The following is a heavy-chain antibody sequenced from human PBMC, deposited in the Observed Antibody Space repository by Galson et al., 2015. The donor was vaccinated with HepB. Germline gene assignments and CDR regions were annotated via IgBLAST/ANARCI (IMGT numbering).Heavy chain of an antibody. CDR2: ISSSSSTI. CDR1: GFTFSSYS. V-gene: IGHV3-48*02. D-gene: IGHD1-26*01. Sequence: SLRLSCAASGFTFSSYSMNWVRQAPGKGLEWVSYISSSSSTIYYADSVKGRFTISRDNAKNSLYLQMNSLRDEDTAVYYCARDKGSQTNYYYGMDVWGQGTTVTVSS. J-gene: IGHJ6*02. CDR3: ARDKGSQTNYYYGMDV.